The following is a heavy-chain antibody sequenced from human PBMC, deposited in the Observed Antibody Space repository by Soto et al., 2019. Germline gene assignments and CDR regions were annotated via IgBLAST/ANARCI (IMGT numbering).Heavy chain of an antibody. V-gene: IGHV3-33*01. CDR1: GFTFSSYG. CDR3: ARAPRYCSSTSCYAGVLVDFDY. CDR2: IWYDGSNK. J-gene: IGHJ4*02. Sequence: QVQLVESGGGVVQPGRSLRLSCAASGFTFSSYGMHWVRQAPGKGLEWVAVIWYDGSNKYYADSVKGRFTISRDNSKNTLYLQMNSLRAEDTAVYYCARAPRYCSSTSCYAGVLVDFDYWGQGTLVTVSS. D-gene: IGHD2-2*01.